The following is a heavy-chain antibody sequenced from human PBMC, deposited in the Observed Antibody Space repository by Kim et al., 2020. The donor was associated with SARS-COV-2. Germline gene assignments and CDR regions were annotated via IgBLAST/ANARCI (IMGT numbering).Heavy chain of an antibody. CDR3: ARDPTVLRFLEWLPETKNWYFDL. CDR1: GFTFSSYS. Sequence: GGSLRLSCAASGFTFSSYSMNWVRQAPGKGLEWVSSISSSSSYIYYADSVKGRFTISRDNAKNSLYLQMNSLRAEDTAVYYCARDPTVLRFLEWLPETKNWYFDLWGRGTLVTVSS. V-gene: IGHV3-21*01. D-gene: IGHD3-3*01. J-gene: IGHJ2*01. CDR2: ISSSSSYI.